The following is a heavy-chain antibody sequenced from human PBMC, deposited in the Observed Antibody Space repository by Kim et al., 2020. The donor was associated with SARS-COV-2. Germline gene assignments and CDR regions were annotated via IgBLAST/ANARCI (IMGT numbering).Heavy chain of an antibody. CDR3: ARDRRGSSWYSVSLPGDY. J-gene: IGHJ4*02. Sequence: ASVKVSCKASGYTFTGYYMHWVRQAPGQGLEWMGRINPNSGGTNYAQKFQGRVTMTRDTSISTAYMELSRLRSDDTAVYYCARDRRGSSWYSVSLPGDYWGQGTLVTVSS. CDR1: GYTFTGYY. CDR2: INPNSGGT. V-gene: IGHV1-2*06. D-gene: IGHD6-13*01.